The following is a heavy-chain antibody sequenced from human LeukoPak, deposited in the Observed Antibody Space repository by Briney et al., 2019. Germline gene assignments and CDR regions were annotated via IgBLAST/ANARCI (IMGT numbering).Heavy chain of an antibody. CDR2: ISAYNGNT. D-gene: IGHD5-18*01. Sequence: GASVKVSCKASGYTFTSYGISWVRQAPGQGLEWMGWISAYNGNTNYAQKLQGRVTMTTDTSASTAYMELSSLRSEDTAVYYCARTGAADSYGPPYYFDYWGQGTLVTVSS. V-gene: IGHV1-18*01. J-gene: IGHJ4*02. CDR3: ARTGAADSYGPPYYFDY. CDR1: GYTFTSYG.